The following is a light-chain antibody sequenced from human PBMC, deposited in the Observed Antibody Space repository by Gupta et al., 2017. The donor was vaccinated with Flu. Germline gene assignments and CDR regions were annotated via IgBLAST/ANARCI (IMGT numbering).Light chain of an antibody. Sequence: DLQMAQSPYPLSASVGDRVTITCRASQSISGCLAWYQQKPGKAPNLLIYEASSLESGVPSRFSGSGSGTEFTLTISSLQPDDFATYYCQQNKTYPRTFGQGTKVEIK. CDR2: EAS. CDR1: QSISGC. CDR3: QQNKTYPRT. V-gene: IGKV1-5*03. J-gene: IGKJ1*01.